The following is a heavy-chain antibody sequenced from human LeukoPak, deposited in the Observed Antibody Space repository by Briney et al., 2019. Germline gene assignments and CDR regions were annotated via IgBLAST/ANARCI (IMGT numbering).Heavy chain of an antibody. CDR1: GYTFTSYG. Sequence: GASVKVSCKASGYTFTSYGISWVRQAPGQGLEWMGWISAYNGNTNYAQKFQGRVTITTDESTSTAYMELSSLRSEDTAVYYCARDRSPYSSGWYYFDYWGQGTLVTVSS. D-gene: IGHD6-19*01. CDR2: ISAYNGNT. CDR3: ARDRSPYSSGWYYFDY. J-gene: IGHJ4*02. V-gene: IGHV1-18*01.